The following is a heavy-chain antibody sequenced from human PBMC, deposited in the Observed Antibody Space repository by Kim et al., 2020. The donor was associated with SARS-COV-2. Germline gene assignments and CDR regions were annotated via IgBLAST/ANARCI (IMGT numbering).Heavy chain of an antibody. J-gene: IGHJ6*01. D-gene: IGHD3-10*01. V-gene: IGHV5-51*01. CDR2: IHPLDSDS. CDR1: GYSFTNFW. Sequence: GESLKISCKASGYSFTNFWIGWVRQMPGKGLEWMGIIHPLDSDSRYSPSFQGQVTISADKSITTAYLQWRSLKASDTAMYYCVRASGNYYYFGVDVWGQGTTVTVSS. CDR3: VRASGNYYYFGVDV.